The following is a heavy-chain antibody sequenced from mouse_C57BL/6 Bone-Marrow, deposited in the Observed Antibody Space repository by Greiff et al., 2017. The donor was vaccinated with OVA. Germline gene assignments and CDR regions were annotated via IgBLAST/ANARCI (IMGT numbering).Heavy chain of an antibody. CDR1: GFSLTSYG. J-gene: IGHJ3*01. CDR2: LWSGGST. Sequence: QVHVKQSGPGLVQPSQSLYITCTVSGFSLTSYGVNWVRQSPGKGLEWLGVLWSGGSTDYNAAFISRLSISKDKSKSQIFFKMYSLQADDTSIYYCASPVYYDYDKAWFAYWGQGTLVTVSA. CDR3: ASPVYYDYDKAWFAY. D-gene: IGHD2-4*01. V-gene: IGHV2-2*01.